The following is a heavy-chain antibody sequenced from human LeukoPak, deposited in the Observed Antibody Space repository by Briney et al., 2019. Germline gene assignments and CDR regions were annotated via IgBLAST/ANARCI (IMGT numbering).Heavy chain of an antibody. J-gene: IGHJ4*02. V-gene: IGHV3-23*01. CDR2: VSGGGGST. D-gene: IGHD1-26*01. CDR1: GFTFSSYA. Sequence: PGGSLRLSCVASGFTFSSYAMSWVRQAPGKGLEWVSVVSGGGGSTYYADSVKGRFTISRDNSKNTLYPQMNSLRVEDTAVYYCTKEEWELRKVYFDYWGQGTLVTVSS. CDR3: TKEEWELRKVYFDY.